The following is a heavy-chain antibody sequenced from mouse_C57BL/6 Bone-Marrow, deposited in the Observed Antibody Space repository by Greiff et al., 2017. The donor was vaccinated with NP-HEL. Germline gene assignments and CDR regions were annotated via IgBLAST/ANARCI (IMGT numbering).Heavy chain of an antibody. J-gene: IGHJ3*01. CDR1: GFTITDYY. D-gene: IGHD3-2*02. CDR3: AREQLRLRFAY. CDR2: IDPEDGGT. Sequence: VQLQQSGAELVKPGASVKLSCTASGFTITDYYMHWVKQRTEQGLEWIGRIDPEDGGTKYAAKFQGKATLTADTSSNTAYLQLSSLTSEDSAVYYCAREQLRLRFAYWGQGTLVTVSA. V-gene: IGHV14-2*01.